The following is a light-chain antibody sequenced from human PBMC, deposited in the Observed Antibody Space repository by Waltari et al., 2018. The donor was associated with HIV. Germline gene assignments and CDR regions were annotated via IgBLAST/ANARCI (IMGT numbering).Light chain of an antibody. Sequence: IVMTLSPDSLALSLGAKATLNFYSTLSVLYSSNNETYLAWYQQKPGQPPRLPIYWASTRESGVPDRFSGSGSGTDFTLTISSLQAEDVAIYYCQQYLSAPFTFGQGSKLEIK. V-gene: IGKV4-1*01. CDR1: LSVLYSSNNETY. J-gene: IGKJ2*01. CDR3: QQYLSAPFT. CDR2: WAS.